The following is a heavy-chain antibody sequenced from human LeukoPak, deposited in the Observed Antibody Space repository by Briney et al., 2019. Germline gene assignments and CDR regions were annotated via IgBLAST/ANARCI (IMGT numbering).Heavy chain of an antibody. CDR3: ARESDGDYYIDY. Sequence: SETLSLTCTVSGGSISSYYWSWIRQPPGKGLEWIGYIYYSGSTNCNPSLKSRVTISVDTSKNQFSLKLSSVTAADTAVYYCARESDGDYYIDYWGQGTLVTVSS. D-gene: IGHD4-17*01. CDR2: IYYSGST. CDR1: GGSISSYY. J-gene: IGHJ4*02. V-gene: IGHV4-59*12.